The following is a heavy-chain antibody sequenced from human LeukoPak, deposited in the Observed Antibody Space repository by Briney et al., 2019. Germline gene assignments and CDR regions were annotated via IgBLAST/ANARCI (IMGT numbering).Heavy chain of an antibody. Sequence: GGSLRLSCAASGFTFSSYGMHWVRQAPGKGLEWVAVISYDGSNKYYTDSVKGRFTISRDNSKNTLYLQMNSLRAEDTAVYYCARGGYSYGEEGFFDYWGQGTLVTVSS. CDR2: ISYDGSNK. V-gene: IGHV3-30*19. CDR1: GFTFSSYG. J-gene: IGHJ4*02. CDR3: ARGGYSYGEEGFFDY. D-gene: IGHD5-18*01.